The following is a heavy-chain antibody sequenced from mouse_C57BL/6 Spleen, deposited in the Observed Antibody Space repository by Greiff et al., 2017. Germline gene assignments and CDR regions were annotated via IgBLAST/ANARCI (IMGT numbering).Heavy chain of an antibody. J-gene: IGHJ1*03. CDR3: ARGDYGSSYGWYFDV. CDR2: FHPYNDDT. D-gene: IGHD1-1*01. Sequence: VQLQQSGAELVKPGASVKMSCKASGYTFTTYPIEWMKQNHGKSLEWIGNFHPYNDDTKYNEKLKGKATLTVEKSSSTVYLELSRLTSDDAAVYYCARGDYGSSYGWYFDVWGTGTTVTVSS. CDR1: GYTFTTYP. V-gene: IGHV1-47*01.